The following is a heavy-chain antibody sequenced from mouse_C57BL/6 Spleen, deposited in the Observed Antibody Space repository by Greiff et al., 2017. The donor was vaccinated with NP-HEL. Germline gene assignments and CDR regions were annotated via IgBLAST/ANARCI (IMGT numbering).Heavy chain of an antibody. CDR1: GYTFTDYE. CDR2: IDPETGGT. CDR3: TRYADYPYAMDY. J-gene: IGHJ4*01. V-gene: IGHV1-15*01. D-gene: IGHD2-4*01. Sequence: VQLQQSGAELVRPGASVTLSCKASGYTFTDYEMHWVKQTPVHGLEWIGAIDPETGGTAYNQKFKGKAILTADKPSSTAYMELRSLTSEDSAVYYCTRYADYPYAMDYWGQGTSVTVSS.